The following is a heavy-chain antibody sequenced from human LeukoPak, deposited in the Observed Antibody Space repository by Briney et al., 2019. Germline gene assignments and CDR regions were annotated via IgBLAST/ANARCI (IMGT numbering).Heavy chain of an antibody. V-gene: IGHV4-59*08. CDR3: ARVPREYYYGSGAFDY. CDR1: GDSISGYF. D-gene: IGHD3-10*01. Sequence: SETLSLTCTVSGDSISGYFWSWIRQTPGKGLEWVGYIHYSGATNYNPSLKSRVTMSVDTSKDQFSLKLSSVNAADTAMYYCARVPREYYYGSGAFDYWGQGTLVTVSS. J-gene: IGHJ4*02. CDR2: IHYSGAT.